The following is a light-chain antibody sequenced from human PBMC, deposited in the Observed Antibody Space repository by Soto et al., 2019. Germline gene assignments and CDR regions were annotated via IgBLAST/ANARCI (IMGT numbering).Light chain of an antibody. Sequence: SYELTQPPSVSVAPGQTANINCGGNNIGSKSVHWYQQKPGQAPVLVVYDDSDRPSGIPERFSGSNSGNTATLTISRVEAGDEADYYGQVWDSSDHPHVVFGGGTKLTVL. J-gene: IGLJ2*01. CDR3: QVWDSSDHPHVV. CDR1: NIGSKS. V-gene: IGLV3-21*02. CDR2: DDS.